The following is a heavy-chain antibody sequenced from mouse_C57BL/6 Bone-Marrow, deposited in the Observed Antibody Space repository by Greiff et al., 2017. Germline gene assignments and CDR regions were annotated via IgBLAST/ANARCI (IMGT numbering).Heavy chain of an antibody. CDR2: ISDGGSYT. V-gene: IGHV5-4*03. CDR1: GFTFSGYA. D-gene: IGHD2-2*01. Sequence: EVKVEESGGGLVKPGGSLKLSCAASGFTFSGYAMSWVRQTPEKRLVWVATISDGGSYTYYPDNVKGRFTISRDNAKNNLYLQMSHLKSEDTAMYYCARVRGYGFAYWGQGTLVTVSA. J-gene: IGHJ3*01. CDR3: ARVRGYGFAY.